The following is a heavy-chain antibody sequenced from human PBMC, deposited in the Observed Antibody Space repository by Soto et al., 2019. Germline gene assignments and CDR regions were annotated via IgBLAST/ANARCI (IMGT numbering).Heavy chain of an antibody. CDR1: GFTFSSYG. D-gene: IGHD6-19*01. J-gene: IGHJ4*02. Sequence: GGSLRLSCAASGFTFSSYGMHWVRQAPGKGLEWVAVISYDGSNKYYADSVKGRFTISRDNSKNTLYLQMNSLRAEDTAVYYCANVGGEVGSGSIYYFDYWGQGTLVTVSS. V-gene: IGHV3-30*18. CDR3: ANVGGEVGSGSIYYFDY. CDR2: ISYDGSNK.